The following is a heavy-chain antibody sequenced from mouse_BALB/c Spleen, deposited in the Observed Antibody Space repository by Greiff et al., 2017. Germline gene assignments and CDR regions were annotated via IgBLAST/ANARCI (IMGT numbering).Heavy chain of an antibody. V-gene: IGHV5-17*02. D-gene: IGHD1-1*01. J-gene: IGHJ1*01. CDR3: ARGINYYGSSYVDWYFDV. Sequence: EVKLVESGGGLVQPGGSRKLSCAASGFTFSSFGMHWVRQAPEKGLEWVAYISSGSSTIYYADTVKGRFTISRDNPKNTLFLQMTSLRSEDTAMYYCARGINYYGSSYVDWYFDVWGAGTTVTVSS. CDR2: ISSGSSTI. CDR1: GFTFSSFG.